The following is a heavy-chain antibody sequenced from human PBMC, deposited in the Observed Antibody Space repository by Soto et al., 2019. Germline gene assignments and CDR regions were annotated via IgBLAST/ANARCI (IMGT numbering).Heavy chain of an antibody. Sequence: PSETLSLTCTVSGGSISNYYWNWIRQSPGKGLEWIGYIYSSGSTHYNPSLQNRVTISIDTSKNQVSLKVNSVTAAVTAVYYCARDHPHSYGVYYFDYWGQGTPVTVSS. CDR1: GGSISNYY. V-gene: IGHV4-59*01. CDR3: ARDHPHSYGVYYFDY. D-gene: IGHD5-18*01. J-gene: IGHJ4*02. CDR2: IYSSGST.